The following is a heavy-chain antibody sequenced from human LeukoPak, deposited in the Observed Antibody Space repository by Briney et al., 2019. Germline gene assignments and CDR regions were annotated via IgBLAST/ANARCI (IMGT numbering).Heavy chain of an antibody. CDR2: ISWDGVGT. J-gene: IGHJ4*02. V-gene: IGHV3-43*01. D-gene: IGHD2-15*01. CDR1: GFTFDDYT. CDR3: AKDGNSGLDY. Sequence: PGGSLRLSCAASGFTFDDYTMHWVRQAPGKGLEWVSLISWDGVGTYYADSVKGRSTISRDNSKNSLYLQMNSLRSEDTALYYCAKDGNSGLDYWGQGTLVTVSS.